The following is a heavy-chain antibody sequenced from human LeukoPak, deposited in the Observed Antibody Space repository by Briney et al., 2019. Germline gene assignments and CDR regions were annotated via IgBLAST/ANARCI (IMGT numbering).Heavy chain of an antibody. CDR1: GFTFSSYT. D-gene: IGHD5-12*01. CDR2: ISYDGSNK. J-gene: IGHJ4*02. Sequence: GGSLRLSCAASGFTFSSYTMHWVRQAPGKGLEWVALISYDGSNKYYVDSVKGRFTISRDNSKNTLYLQMNSLRFEDTAVYYCARSRGVSGYDFAYWGQGTLVTVSS. CDR3: ARSRGVSGYDFAY. V-gene: IGHV3-30-3*01.